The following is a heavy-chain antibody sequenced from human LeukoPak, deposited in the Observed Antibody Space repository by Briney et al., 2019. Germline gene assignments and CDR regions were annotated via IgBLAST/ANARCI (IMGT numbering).Heavy chain of an antibody. J-gene: IGHJ4*02. CDR3: AQTGGKDLGSSGWLNY. D-gene: IGHD6-19*01. V-gene: IGHV2-5*02. CDR1: GFSLSTSGVG. Sequence: SGPTLVNPTQTLTLTCNFSGFSLSTSGVGVGWIRQPPEKALEWLALIYWDDDKRYSPSLKSRLTITKDTSKNQVVLTMTNMDPVDTATYYCAQTGGKDLGSSGWLNYWGQGALVTVSS. CDR2: IYWDDDK.